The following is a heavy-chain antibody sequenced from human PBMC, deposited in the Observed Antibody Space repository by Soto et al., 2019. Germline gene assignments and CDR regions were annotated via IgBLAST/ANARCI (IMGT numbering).Heavy chain of an antibody. D-gene: IGHD6-13*01. Sequence: ESGGGVVQPGRSLRLSCAASGFTFSSYAMHWVRQAPGKGLEWVAVISYDGSNKYYADSVKGRFTISRDNSKNTLYLQMNSLRAEDTAVYYCARDPLGRAGIAAAGTDYWGQGTLVTVSS. CDR1: GFTFSSYA. CDR3: ARDPLGRAGIAAAGTDY. CDR2: ISYDGSNK. J-gene: IGHJ4*02. V-gene: IGHV3-30-3*01.